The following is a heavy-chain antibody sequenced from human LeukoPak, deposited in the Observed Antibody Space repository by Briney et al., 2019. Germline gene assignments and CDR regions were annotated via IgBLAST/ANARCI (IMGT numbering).Heavy chain of an antibody. D-gene: IGHD6-19*01. Sequence: ASVKVSCKASGYTFITYDISWVRQAPGQGLEWMGWISAYNGNTNCAQKLQGRVTMTTESSTNTAYMELRSLRSDDTAVYYCARSAVADTLSAYYFGYWGQGTLVTVSS. V-gene: IGHV1-18*01. CDR3: ARSAVADTLSAYYFGY. CDR1: GYTFITYD. J-gene: IGHJ4*02. CDR2: ISAYNGNT.